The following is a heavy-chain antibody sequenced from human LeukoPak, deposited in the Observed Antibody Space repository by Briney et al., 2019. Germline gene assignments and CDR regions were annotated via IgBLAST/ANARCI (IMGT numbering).Heavy chain of an antibody. CDR1: GGTFSSYA. CDR3: ARLGYYDSSGYYQVGAFDI. Sequence: SMKVSCKASGGTFSSYAISWVRQASGQGLEWMGRIIPIFGTANYAQKFQGRVTITTDESTSTAYMELSSLRSEDTAVYYCARLGYYDSSGYYQVGAFDIWGQGTMVTVSS. J-gene: IGHJ3*02. D-gene: IGHD3-22*01. CDR2: IIPIFGTA. V-gene: IGHV1-69*05.